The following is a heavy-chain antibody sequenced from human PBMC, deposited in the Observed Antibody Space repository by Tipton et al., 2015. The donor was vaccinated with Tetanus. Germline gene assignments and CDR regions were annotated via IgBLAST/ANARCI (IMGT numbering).Heavy chain of an antibody. D-gene: IGHD3-16*02. V-gene: IGHV3-53*01. CDR3: ARDSSFGGVVVSDAFDF. J-gene: IGHJ3*01. Sequence: SLRLSCAASGFTFSSYWMSWVRQAPGKGLEWVSIIYSDGSTYYADSVKGRFTISRGNSKNTLYLQLNSLRAEDTAVYYCARDSSFGGVVVSDAFDFWGQGTMVTVSS. CDR1: GFTFSSYW. CDR2: IYSDGST.